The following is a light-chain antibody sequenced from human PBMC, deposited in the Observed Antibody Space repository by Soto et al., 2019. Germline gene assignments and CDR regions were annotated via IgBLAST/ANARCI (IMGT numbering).Light chain of an antibody. CDR1: SRDVGDYNY. J-gene: IGLJ2*01. Sequence: QSALTQPASVSGSPGQAITSSCTGTSRDVGDYNYVSWYQQPPGKAPKLMIYAVSNRPSGGSNRFSGSTSGKTAWLTISGRHAEYDADYSCRSYASSSTSVVFGGGTKLTVL. CDR2: AVS. V-gene: IGLV2-14*01. CDR3: RSYASSSTSVV.